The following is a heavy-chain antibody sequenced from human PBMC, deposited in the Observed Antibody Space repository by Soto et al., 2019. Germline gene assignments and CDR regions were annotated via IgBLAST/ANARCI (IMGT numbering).Heavy chain of an antibody. CDR3: ARDWSRGYYYYMDV. CDR2: INAGNGNT. D-gene: IGHD3-3*01. V-gene: IGHV1-3*01. Sequence: ASVKVSCKASGYTFTSHAMHWVRQAPGQRLEWMGWINAGNGNTKYSQKFQGRVTITRDTSASTAYMELSSLRSEDTAVYYCARDWSRGYYYYMDVWGKGTTVTVS. J-gene: IGHJ6*03. CDR1: GYTFTSHA.